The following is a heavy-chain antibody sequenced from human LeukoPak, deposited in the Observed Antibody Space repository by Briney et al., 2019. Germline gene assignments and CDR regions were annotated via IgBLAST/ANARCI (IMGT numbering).Heavy chain of an antibody. Sequence: GGSLRLSCAASAFTVSDAWMSWVRQAPGKRLAWVGRIKSKTGGGTITYSAPMKGRFTISRDDSKTTVYLQMNSLETEDTAMYYCTTNDIVGTTNDAFDFWGQGTMDTVSS. D-gene: IGHD1-26*01. CDR1: AFTVSDAW. V-gene: IGHV3-15*01. J-gene: IGHJ3*01. CDR2: IKSKTGGGTI. CDR3: TTNDIVGTTNDAFDF.